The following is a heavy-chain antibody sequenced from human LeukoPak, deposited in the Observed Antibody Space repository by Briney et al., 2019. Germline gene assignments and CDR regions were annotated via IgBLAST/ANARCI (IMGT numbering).Heavy chain of an antibody. D-gene: IGHD4-17*01. CDR1: GFTFTRYT. J-gene: IGHJ4*02. Sequence: PGESLRLSCTASGFTFTRYTMNWVRQAPGKGLEWVSYISSSGSTIYFTDSVEGRFTISRDNAKNSLYLQMNSLRDEDTAVYYCARDCYGDGYFDYWGQGTLVTVSS. CDR3: ARDCYGDGYFDY. CDR2: ISSSGSTI. V-gene: IGHV3-48*02.